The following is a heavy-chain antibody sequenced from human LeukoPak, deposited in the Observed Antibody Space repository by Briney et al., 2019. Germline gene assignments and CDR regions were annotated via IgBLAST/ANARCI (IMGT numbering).Heavy chain of an antibody. Sequence: SETLSLTCTVSGVSISSSSYYWGWIRQPPGKGLEWIGSIYYSGSTYYNPSLKSRATISVDTSKNQFSLKLSSVTAADTAVYYCARSTYCSSTSCYRDYYYYGMDVWGQGTTVTVSS. CDR2: IYYSGST. J-gene: IGHJ6*02. CDR3: ARSTYCSSTSCYRDYYYYGMDV. D-gene: IGHD2-2*02. CDR1: GVSISSSSYY. V-gene: IGHV4-39*01.